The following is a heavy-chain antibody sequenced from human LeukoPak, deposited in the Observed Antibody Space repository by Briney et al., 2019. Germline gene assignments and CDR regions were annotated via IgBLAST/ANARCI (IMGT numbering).Heavy chain of an antibody. CDR3: ARRSYGSWGY. CDR1: GFTFSSYA. Sequence: GRSLRLSCAASGFTFSSYAMHWVRQAPGKGLEWVASIKQDGSEKYYVDSVKGRFTISRDNAKNSVYLQMNSLRAEDTAVYYCARRSYGSWGYWGQGTLVTVSS. D-gene: IGHD3-16*02. J-gene: IGHJ4*02. CDR2: IKQDGSEK. V-gene: IGHV3-7*01.